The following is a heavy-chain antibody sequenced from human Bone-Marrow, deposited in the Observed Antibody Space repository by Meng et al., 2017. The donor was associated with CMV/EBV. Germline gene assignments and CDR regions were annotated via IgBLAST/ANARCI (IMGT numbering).Heavy chain of an antibody. CDR1: GFTFSSYE. CDR2: IKSKADGETT. V-gene: IGHV3-15*01. CDR3: VRDGPNCSSTSCYFDY. Sequence: GESLKISCAASGFTFSSYEMNWVRQAPGRGLEWVGRIKSKADGETTDYAAPVKGRFTISRDDSKNTLYLQMNSLRAEDTAVYYCVRDGPNCSSTSCYFDYWGQGTLVTVSS. D-gene: IGHD2-2*01. J-gene: IGHJ4*02.